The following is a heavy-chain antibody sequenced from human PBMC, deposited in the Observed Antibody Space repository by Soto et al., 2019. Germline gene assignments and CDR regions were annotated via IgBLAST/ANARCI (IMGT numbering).Heavy chain of an antibody. CDR1: GASIGGSITDHY. Sequence: PSETLSLTCTVSGASIGGSITDHYWGWIRQSPGKGLEWIGYVLYSGHTNYNPSLKSRVTISVDTSKNQFSLKLSSVTAADTAVYYCARVVATCSGGSCYPNNPLDYWGQGTLVTVSS. V-gene: IGHV4-59*11. CDR2: VLYSGHT. D-gene: IGHD2-15*01. CDR3: ARVVATCSGGSCYPNNPLDY. J-gene: IGHJ4*02.